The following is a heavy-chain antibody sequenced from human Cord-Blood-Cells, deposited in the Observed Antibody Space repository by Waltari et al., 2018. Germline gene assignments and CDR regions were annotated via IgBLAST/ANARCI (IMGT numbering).Heavy chain of an antibody. D-gene: IGHD6-13*01. V-gene: IGHV3-9*01. CDR3: AKDVTRAGFDAFDI. J-gene: IGHJ3*02. CDR1: GFTFDDYA. Sequence: EVQLVESGGGLVQPGRSLRLSCAASGFTFDDYAMHWVRQAPGKGLEWVSGICWNSGSIGYADSVKGRFTISRDNAKNSLYLQMNSLRAEDTALYYCAKDVTRAGFDAFDIWGQGTMVTVSS. CDR2: ICWNSGSI.